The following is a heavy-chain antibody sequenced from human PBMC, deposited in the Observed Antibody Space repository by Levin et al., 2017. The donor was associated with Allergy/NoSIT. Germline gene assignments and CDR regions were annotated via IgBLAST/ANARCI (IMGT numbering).Heavy chain of an antibody. CDR2: INPNSGGT. CDR1: GYTFTGYY. CDR3: ARLKGRNLLEFHSSWYQVLDY. D-gene: IGHD6-13*01. V-gene: IGHV1-2*02. J-gene: IGHJ4*02. Sequence: GGSLRLSCKASGYTFTGYYMHWVRQAPGQGLEWMGWINPNSGGTNYVQKFQGRVTMTRDTSISTAYMELSRLRSDDTAVYYCARLKGRNLLEFHSSWYQVLDYWGQGTLVTVSS.